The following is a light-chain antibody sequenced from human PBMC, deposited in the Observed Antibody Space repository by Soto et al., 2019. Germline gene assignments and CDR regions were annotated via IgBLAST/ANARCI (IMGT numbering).Light chain of an antibody. CDR3: SAWDNSLNGYV. V-gene: IGLV1-40*01. J-gene: IGLJ1*01. Sequence: QSVLTQPPSVSGAPGERVTISCTGSSSDIGAGYRVRWYQQVPGTAPKLLIYDNTNRPSGVSVRFSGSKSGTSASLALSGLQAGDGADYYCSAWDNSLNGYVFGPGTKLTVL. CDR2: DNT. CDR1: SSDIGAGYR.